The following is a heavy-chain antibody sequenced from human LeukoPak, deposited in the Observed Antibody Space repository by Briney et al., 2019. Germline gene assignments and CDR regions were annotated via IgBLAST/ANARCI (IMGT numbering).Heavy chain of an antibody. CDR3: ARVRGNYRYVPDY. J-gene: IGHJ4*02. CDR2: INPDNLAT. Sequence: ASVKVSCKAAGYTFTGYYMHWVRQAPGQGLEWIGWINPDNLATDYAQTFRGRVIMTWNMSINTAYMGLSSLSSDDTAVYYCARVRGNYRYVPDYWGQGTLVTVSS. D-gene: IGHD3-16*02. CDR1: GYTFTGYY. V-gene: IGHV1-2*02.